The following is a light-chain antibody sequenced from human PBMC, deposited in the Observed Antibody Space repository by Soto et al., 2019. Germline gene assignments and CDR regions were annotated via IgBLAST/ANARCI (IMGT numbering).Light chain of an antibody. CDR2: AAS. CDR3: QQGNSPYT. J-gene: IGKJ2*01. V-gene: IGKV1-12*01. CDR1: QNISSW. Sequence: DIQMTQSPSSVSASVGDRVTITCRASQNISSWLAWYHQKPVKAPKLLIYAASNLQRGVPSRFSGSGSGTDFTLPISNLQPEVFATYFCQQGNSPYTFGQGTKLEIK.